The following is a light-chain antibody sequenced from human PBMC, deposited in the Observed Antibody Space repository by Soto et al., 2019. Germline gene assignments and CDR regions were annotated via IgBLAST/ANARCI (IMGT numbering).Light chain of an antibody. CDR1: GNDVGTYNL. CDR2: EVI. CDR3: SSFTTSSTWV. Sequence: QSALTQPASVTGSPGQSITISGTGTGNDVGTYNLVSWYQRHPGKAPKLMIYEVISRPSGVSNRFSGSKSGNTASLTISGLQTEDEADYYCSSFTTSSTWVFGGGTKLTVL. V-gene: IGLV2-14*02. J-gene: IGLJ3*02.